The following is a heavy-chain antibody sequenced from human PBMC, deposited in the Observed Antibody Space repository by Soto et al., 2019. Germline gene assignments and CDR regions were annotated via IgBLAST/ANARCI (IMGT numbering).Heavy chain of an antibody. CDR1: GGSISSYY. CDR3: ARGYSGWFDP. J-gene: IGHJ5*02. CDR2: IYYSGST. D-gene: IGHD2-15*01. V-gene: IGHV4-59*01. Sequence: QVQLQESGPGLVKPSETLSLTCTVSGGSISSYYWSWIRQPPGKGLEGIGYIYYSGSTNYNPSLKSRVTISVDTSKNQFSLKLSSVTAADTAVYYCARGYSGWFDPWGQGTLVTVSS.